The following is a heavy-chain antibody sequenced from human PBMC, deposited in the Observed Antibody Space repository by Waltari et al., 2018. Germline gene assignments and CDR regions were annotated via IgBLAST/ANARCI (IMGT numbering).Heavy chain of an antibody. CDR2: IYYSGST. V-gene: IGHV4-59*11. J-gene: IGHJ6*02. CDR1: GGSISSHY. D-gene: IGHD6-13*01. CDR3: ARIGYSSSWRIRNSWDV. Sequence: QVQLQESGPGLVKPSETLSLTCTVSGGSISSHYWSWIRQPPGKGLEWIWYIYYSGSTNYNPALQSRVTISVDTSKNQFSLKLSSVTAADTAVYYCARIGYSSSWRIRNSWDVWGQGTTVTVSS.